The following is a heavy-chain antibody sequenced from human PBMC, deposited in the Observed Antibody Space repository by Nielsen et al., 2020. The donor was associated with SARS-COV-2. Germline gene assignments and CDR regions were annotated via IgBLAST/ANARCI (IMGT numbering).Heavy chain of an antibody. CDR2: FHSGGTT. CDR3: TRHPPPDNNGWPVFDR. V-gene: IGHV4-39*01. D-gene: IGHD1-14*01. Sequence: SETLSLTCTVSGGSIRDGDSYWGWIRQSPGRGLEWIGSFHSGGTTHYNPSLKSRVTIIVDTSKNHLSLKVTSVTAADTAVYYCTRHPPPDNNGWPVFDRWGQGTQVTVSS. J-gene: IGHJ4*02. CDR1: GGSIRDGDSY.